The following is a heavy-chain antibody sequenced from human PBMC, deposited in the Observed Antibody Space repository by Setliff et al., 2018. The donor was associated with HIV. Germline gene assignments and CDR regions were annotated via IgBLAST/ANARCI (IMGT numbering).Heavy chain of an antibody. Sequence: GGSLRLSCEASGFTFSDHYMPWIRQAPGKGLEWISYIRGDSTSINYADSVKGRFIISRDNANNSLYLQMNSLRAEDTAVYYCARVTMVRAYYFDYWGQGTLVTVS. D-gene: IGHD3-10*01. V-gene: IGHV3-11*05. CDR2: IRGDSTSI. CDR1: GFTFSDHY. CDR3: ARVTMVRAYYFDY. J-gene: IGHJ4*02.